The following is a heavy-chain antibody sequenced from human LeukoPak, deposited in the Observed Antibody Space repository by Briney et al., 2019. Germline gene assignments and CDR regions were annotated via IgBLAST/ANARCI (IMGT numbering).Heavy chain of an antibody. CDR2: TYYRSKWYT. V-gene: IGHV6-1*01. CDR1: GDSVSSDSVA. CDR3: VRGRVAGFDY. J-gene: IGHJ4*02. D-gene: IGHD6-19*01. Sequence: SQTLSLTCAISGDSVSSDSVAWNWIRQSPSRGLEWLGRTYYRSKWYTDYTVSVSSRITINPDKSKNEVSLQLNSVTPEDTAVYYCVRGRVAGFDYWGPGTLVTVSS.